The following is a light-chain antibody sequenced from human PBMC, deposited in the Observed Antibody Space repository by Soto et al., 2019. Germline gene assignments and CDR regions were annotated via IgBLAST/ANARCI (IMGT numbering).Light chain of an antibody. CDR1: QSIAFF. CDR3: QQSSSTPPT. CDR2: AAS. Sequence: DIQMTQSPSSLSASLGDRVTITCRASQSIAFFLNWYQQKPGRAPKLLISAASTLQTGVPLRFSGSGSETDFTLTISSLQPEDFATYFCQQSSSTPPTFGGVTKVDI. J-gene: IGKJ4*01. V-gene: IGKV1-39*01.